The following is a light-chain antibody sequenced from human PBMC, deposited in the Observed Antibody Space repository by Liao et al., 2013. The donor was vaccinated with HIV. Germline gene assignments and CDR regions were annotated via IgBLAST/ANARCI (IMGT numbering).Light chain of an antibody. Sequence: SYELTQPPSLSVSPGQTASITCSGDKLGDKYASWYQQKSGQSHILVIYQDRKRPSGIPERFSGSNSGNTATLTISGTQAMDEADYYCQAWDSSIDVVFGGGTKLTVL. CDR1: KLGDKY. CDR2: QDR. V-gene: IGLV3-1*01. CDR3: QAWDSSIDVV. J-gene: IGLJ2*01.